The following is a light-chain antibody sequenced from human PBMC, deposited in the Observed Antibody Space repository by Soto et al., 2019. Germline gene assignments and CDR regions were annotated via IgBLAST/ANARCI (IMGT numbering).Light chain of an antibody. V-gene: IGLV2-14*03. CDR3: SAYSTGSTPVL. CDR1: SSDVGSTFNY. Sequence: QSVLTQPASVSGSPGQSITISCTGTSSDVGSTFNYVSWYQHHPGKAPRLIMSDVNHRPSGVSDRFSGSKSGNTASLTISGLPAEDEAHYFCSAYSTGSTPVLFGGGTKVTVL. J-gene: IGLJ3*02. CDR2: DVN.